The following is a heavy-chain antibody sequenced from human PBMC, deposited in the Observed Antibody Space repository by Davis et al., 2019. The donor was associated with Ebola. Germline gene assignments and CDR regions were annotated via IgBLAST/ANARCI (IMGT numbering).Heavy chain of an antibody. CDR3: VIITMT. J-gene: IGHJ5*01. V-gene: IGHV1-18*01. CDR2: INPNDGTT. Sequence: ASVKVSCKASGGTFSSYAISWVRQASGHGLKWMGVINPNDGTTTYAQEFRDRVTMTRDTSTSTVFLDMRNLAFDDTAVYYCVIITMTWGQGTLVTVSS. CDR1: GGTFSSYA.